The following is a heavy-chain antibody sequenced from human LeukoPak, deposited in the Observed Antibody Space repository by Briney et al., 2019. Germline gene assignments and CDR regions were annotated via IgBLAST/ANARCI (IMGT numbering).Heavy chain of an antibody. D-gene: IGHD1-26*01. V-gene: IGHV4-38-2*02. CDR2: IYHSGST. J-gene: IGHJ3*02. CDR1: GYSISSGYY. Sequence: TSETLSLTCTVSGYSISSGYYWGWIRQPPGKGLEWIGSIYHSGSTYYNPSLKSRVTISVDTSKNQFSLKLSSVTAADTAVYYCARLRWELLSSAFDIWGQGTMVTVSS. CDR3: ARLRWELLSSAFDI.